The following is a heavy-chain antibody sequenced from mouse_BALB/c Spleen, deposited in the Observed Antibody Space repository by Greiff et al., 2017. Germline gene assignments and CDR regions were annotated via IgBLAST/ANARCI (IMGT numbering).Heavy chain of an antibody. Sequence: LVESGPELVKPGASVKMSCKASGYTFTSYVMHWVKQKPGQGLEWIGYINPYNDGTKYNEKFKGKATLTSDKSSSTAYMELSSLTSEDSAVYYCARFGDYAFDYWGQGTTLTVSS. CDR2: INPYNDGT. CDR1: GYTFTSYV. CDR3: ARFGDYAFDY. D-gene: IGHD2-4*01. J-gene: IGHJ2*01. V-gene: IGHV1-14*01.